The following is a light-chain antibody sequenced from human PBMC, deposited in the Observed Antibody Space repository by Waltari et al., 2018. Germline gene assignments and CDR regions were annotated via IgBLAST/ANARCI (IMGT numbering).Light chain of an antibody. CDR1: QSISIY. CDR2: AAS. V-gene: IGKV1-39*01. J-gene: IGKJ2*01. CDR3: QQSYSTPPYT. Sequence: DIQMTQSPSSLSASIGDRVTITCRASQSISIYLNWYQQKPGKAPKLLINAASNLQSGVPSRFSGSGSGTDFTLTISSLQPEDFATYYYQQSYSTPPYTFGQGTKLEIK.